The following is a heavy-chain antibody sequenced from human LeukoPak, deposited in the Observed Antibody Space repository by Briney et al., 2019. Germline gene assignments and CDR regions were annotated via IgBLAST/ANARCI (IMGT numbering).Heavy chain of an antibody. J-gene: IGHJ6*02. CDR2: TYYRSKWYN. Sequence: SQTLSLTCAISGDSVSSNSAAWNWIRQSPSRGLEWLGRTYYRSKWYNDYAVSVKSRITINPDTSKNQFSLQLNSVTPEDTAVYYCAREVGSGWYAYYYYYGMDVWGRGTTVTVSS. CDR1: GDSVSSNSAA. V-gene: IGHV6-1*01. CDR3: AREVGSGWYAYYYYYGMDV. D-gene: IGHD6-19*01.